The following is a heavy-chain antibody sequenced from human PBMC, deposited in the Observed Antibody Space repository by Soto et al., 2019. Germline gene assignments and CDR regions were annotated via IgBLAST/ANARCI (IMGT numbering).Heavy chain of an antibody. Sequence: PGGSLILSWAASGLTVSNNYMSWVRQAPGKGLEWVSIIYSSGSTYYADSVKGRFTISRDNSKNTLYLQMNSLRAEDTAVYYCTTAAAGTGYYFDYWGQGTLVTGSS. V-gene: IGHV3-53*01. CDR1: GLTVSNNY. J-gene: IGHJ4*02. CDR3: TTAAAGTGYYFDY. D-gene: IGHD6-13*01. CDR2: IYSSGST.